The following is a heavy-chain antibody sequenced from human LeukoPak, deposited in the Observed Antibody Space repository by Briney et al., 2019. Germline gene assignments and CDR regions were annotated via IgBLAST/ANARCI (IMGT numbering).Heavy chain of an antibody. D-gene: IGHD6-19*01. J-gene: IGHJ3*02. CDR3: ARDPNYNSDLYGDAFDM. CDR1: GFTINTYW. V-gene: IGHV3-74*01. CDR2: INIDGSTT. Sequence: LAGGSLRLSCAASGFTINTYWMHWVRQAPGKGLVWVAHINIDGSTTNYAKSVKGRFTVSRDNARNTLYLQMNSLRADDTAMYYCARDPNYNSDLYGDAFDMWGQGTMVTVSS.